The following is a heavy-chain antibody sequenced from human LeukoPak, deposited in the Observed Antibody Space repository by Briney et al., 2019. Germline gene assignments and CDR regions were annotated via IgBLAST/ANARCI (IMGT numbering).Heavy chain of an antibody. J-gene: IGHJ4*02. CDR1: GYRLTCYW. CDR2: IYPGDSDT. Sequence: GESLKISCNGSGYRLTCYWIGWVRQMPGKGLEWMGIIYPGDSDTKYSPSFQGQVTISADKSISTAYVQWSSLKASDTAMYYCARLGSGSDYWGQGTLVTVSS. CDR3: ARLGSGSDY. D-gene: IGHD1-26*01. V-gene: IGHV5-51*01.